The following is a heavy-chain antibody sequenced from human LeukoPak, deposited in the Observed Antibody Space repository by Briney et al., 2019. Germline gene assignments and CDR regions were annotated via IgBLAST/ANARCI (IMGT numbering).Heavy chain of an antibody. CDR3: SRADYCHSNGPGDAFDI. V-gene: IGHV1-2*02. D-gene: IGHD3-22*01. Sequence: ASVKVSFKSSVYTFTDYYMHWVRQAPGQGREWMGLINPNSGGTNTAQKFQGGVTITRDTYSNTAYMELSRLTSGDPDVYLCSRADYCHSNGPGDAFDIWGQGTRVTVSS. J-gene: IGHJ3*02. CDR2: INPNSGGT. CDR1: VYTFTDYY.